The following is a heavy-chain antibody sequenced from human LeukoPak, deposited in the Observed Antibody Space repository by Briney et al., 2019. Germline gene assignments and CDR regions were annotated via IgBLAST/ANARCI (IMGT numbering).Heavy chain of an antibody. J-gene: IGHJ6*03. Sequence: SETLSLTCTVSGGSISSSSYYWGWLRQPPGKGLEWIGSIYYSGSTYCNPSLKSRVTISVDTSKNQFSLKLSSVTAADTAVYYCARTGGSNPYYYYYYYMDVWGKGATVTVSS. CDR1: GGSISSSSYY. CDR2: IYYSGST. D-gene: IGHD7-27*01. V-gene: IGHV4-39*01. CDR3: ARTGGSNPYYYYYYYMDV.